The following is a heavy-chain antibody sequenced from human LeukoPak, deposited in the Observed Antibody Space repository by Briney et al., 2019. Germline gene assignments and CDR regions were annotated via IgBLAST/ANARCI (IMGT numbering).Heavy chain of an antibody. CDR3: AKYLPGTIGTLYYFDY. Sequence: GGSLRLSCVASGFTFSSYAMSWVRQAPGKGLEWVSGISGSGGSTYYTDSVKGRFTISRDNSKNTLYLQMNSLRAEDTAVYYCAKYLPGTIGTLYYFDYWGQGTLVTVSS. D-gene: IGHD1-1*01. V-gene: IGHV3-23*01. J-gene: IGHJ4*02. CDR1: GFTFSSYA. CDR2: ISGSGGST.